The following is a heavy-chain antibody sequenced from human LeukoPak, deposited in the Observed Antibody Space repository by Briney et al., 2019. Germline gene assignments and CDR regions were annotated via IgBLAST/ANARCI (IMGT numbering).Heavy chain of an antibody. Sequence: SETLSPTCTVSGGSISSYYWSWIRQPPGKGLEWIGYIYYSGSTIYNPSLRSRVTMSVDTSKNQFSLKLSSVTAADTAVFYCARGANYGDSGLDAFDIWGQGTMVTVS. CDR1: GGSISSYY. J-gene: IGHJ3*02. V-gene: IGHV4-59*01. CDR2: IYYSGST. CDR3: ARGANYGDSGLDAFDI. D-gene: IGHD4-17*01.